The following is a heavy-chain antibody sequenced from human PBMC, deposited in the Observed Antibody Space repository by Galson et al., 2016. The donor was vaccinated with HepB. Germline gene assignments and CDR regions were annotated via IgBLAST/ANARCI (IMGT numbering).Heavy chain of an antibody. J-gene: IGHJ4*02. Sequence: SLRLSCAASGFTVTNAWMSWVRQAPGKGLEWVGRIRSKTDGGTTDYGAPVKGRITISRDDSKNTLYLQINNLKTEDTAVYYCTTVGIALPNTDHWGQGTVATVSS. CDR1: GFTVTNAW. CDR2: IRSKTDGGTT. D-gene: IGHD6-13*01. V-gene: IGHV3-15*01. CDR3: TTVGIALPNTDH.